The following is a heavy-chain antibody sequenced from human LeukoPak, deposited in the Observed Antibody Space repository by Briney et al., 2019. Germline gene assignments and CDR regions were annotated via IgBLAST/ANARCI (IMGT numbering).Heavy chain of an antibody. Sequence: GGSLRLSCAASGFTFSSYAMHWVRQAPGKGLEWVAVISYDGSNKYYADSVKGRFTISRDNSKNTLYLQMNSLRAEDTAVYYCARSGIAWDFDYWGQGTLVTVSS. J-gene: IGHJ4*02. V-gene: IGHV3-30*04. D-gene: IGHD2-15*01. CDR3: ARSGIAWDFDY. CDR1: GFTFSSYA. CDR2: ISYDGSNK.